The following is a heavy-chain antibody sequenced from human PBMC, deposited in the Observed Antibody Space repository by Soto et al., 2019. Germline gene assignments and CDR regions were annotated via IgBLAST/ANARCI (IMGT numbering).Heavy chain of an antibody. CDR2: IIPMLGVA. J-gene: IGHJ6*03. D-gene: IGHD4-17*01. CDR3: ARVAEMGTVTKGYYYYRDV. Sequence: QVQLVQSGAEVKKPGSSVKVSCKASGDTFRNHTITWVRQAPGQGLEGMGRIIPMLGVANYAQKFQGRVTITEDKSTSTAYMELSSLRSADTAVYYCARVAEMGTVTKGYYYYRDVWGKGTTVTVSS. V-gene: IGHV1-69*04. CDR1: GDTFRNHT.